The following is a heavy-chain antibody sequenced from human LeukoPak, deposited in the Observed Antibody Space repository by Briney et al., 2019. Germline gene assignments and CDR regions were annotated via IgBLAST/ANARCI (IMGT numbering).Heavy chain of an antibody. D-gene: IGHD3-10*01. CDR3: ARSSTYYYGSGSPYYFDY. V-gene: IGHV4-59*08. CDR2: IYYSGST. CDR1: GGSFSSYF. J-gene: IGHJ4*02. Sequence: SETLSLTCTVSGGSFSSYFWSWIRQPPGKGLEWIGYIYYSGSTHYNSSLKSRVTISLDTSRNQFSLKLSSVTAADTAVYYCARSSTYYYGSGSPYYFDYWGQGTLVTVSS.